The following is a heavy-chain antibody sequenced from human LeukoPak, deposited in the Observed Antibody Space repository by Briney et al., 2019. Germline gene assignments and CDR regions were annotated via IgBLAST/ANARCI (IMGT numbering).Heavy chain of an antibody. V-gene: IGHV3-23*01. CDR2: ISGSGGST. J-gene: IGHJ4*02. CDR1: GFTVSNNY. D-gene: IGHD3-10*01. CDR3: AKDLPYYYGSGSTDY. Sequence: GGSLTLSCAASGFTVSNNYMRWVRQAPGKGLEWVSAISGSGGSTYYADSVKGRFTISRDNSKNTLYLQMNSLRAEDTAVYYCAKDLPYYYGSGSTDYWGQGTLVTVSS.